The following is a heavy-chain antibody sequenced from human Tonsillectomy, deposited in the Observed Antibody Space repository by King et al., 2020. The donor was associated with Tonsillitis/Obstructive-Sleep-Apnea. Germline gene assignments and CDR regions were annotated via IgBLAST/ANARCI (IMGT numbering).Heavy chain of an antibody. CDR1: GYSFTSYW. J-gene: IGHJ6*03. V-gene: IGHV5-10-1*01. D-gene: IGHD2-2*01. CDR3: AGRYDCSSTSCYYMDV. CDR2: IDPIDSST. Sequence: EVQLVESGAEVKKPGESLRISCKGSGYSFTSYWISWVRQMPGKGLEWMGRIDPIDSSTNYSPSFQGHVTISADKSISTAYLQWSSLKASDTAMYYCAGRYDCSSTSCYYMDVWGKGTTVTVSS.